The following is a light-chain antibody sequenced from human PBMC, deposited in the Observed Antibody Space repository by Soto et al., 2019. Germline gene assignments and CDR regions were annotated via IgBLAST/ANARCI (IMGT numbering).Light chain of an antibody. J-gene: IGKJ2*01. CDR1: QRISSSY. Sequence: EIVLTQSPDTLSLSPGERATLSCRASQRISSSYLAWYQQKPGQAPRLLIYGASSRATGIPARFSGSGSGTEFTLTIGSLQSDDFAVYYCQQYNNWPRTFGQGTKVDIK. CDR2: GAS. V-gene: IGKV3-15*01. CDR3: QQYNNWPRT.